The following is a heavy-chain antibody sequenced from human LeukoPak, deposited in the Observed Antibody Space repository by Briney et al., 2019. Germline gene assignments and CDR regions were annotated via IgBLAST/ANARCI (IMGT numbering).Heavy chain of an antibody. CDR1: GGSISSYY. Sequence: SGTLSLTCTVSGGSISSYYWSWIRQPPGKGLEWIGYIYYSGSTNYNPSLKSRVTISVDTSKNQFSLKLSSVTAADTAVYYCARHVRAVAGSDAFDIWGQGTMVTVSS. V-gene: IGHV4-59*08. J-gene: IGHJ3*02. D-gene: IGHD6-19*01. CDR3: ARHVRAVAGSDAFDI. CDR2: IYYSGST.